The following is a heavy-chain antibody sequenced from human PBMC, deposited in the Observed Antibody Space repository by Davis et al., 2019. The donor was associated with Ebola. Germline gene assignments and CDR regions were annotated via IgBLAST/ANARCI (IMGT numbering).Heavy chain of an antibody. D-gene: IGHD4-17*01. CDR3: ARLEGTVTTSWFDP. CDR2: IYYSGST. CDR1: GGSISSYY. V-gene: IGHV4-59*08. Sequence: MPGGSLRLSCTVSGGSISSYYWSWIRQPPGKGLEWIGYIYYSGSTNYNPSLKSRVTISVDTSKNQFSLKLSSVTAADTAVYYCARLEGTVTTSWFDPWGQGTLVTVSS. J-gene: IGHJ5*02.